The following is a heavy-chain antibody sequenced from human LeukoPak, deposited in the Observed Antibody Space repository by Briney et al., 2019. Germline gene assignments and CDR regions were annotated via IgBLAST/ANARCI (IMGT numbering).Heavy chain of an antibody. CDR3: ARDRYCTTTRCSYY. V-gene: IGHV3-74*03. CDR2: INTDGSST. Sequence: GGSLRLSCAASGFTFSSYWMHWVRQAPGKGLVWVSRINTDGSSTTYADSVKGRFTISRDNAKNTLYLEMNSLRAEDTAVYYCARDRYCTTTRCSYYWGQGTLVTVSS. D-gene: IGHD2-2*01. J-gene: IGHJ4*02. CDR1: GFTFSSYW.